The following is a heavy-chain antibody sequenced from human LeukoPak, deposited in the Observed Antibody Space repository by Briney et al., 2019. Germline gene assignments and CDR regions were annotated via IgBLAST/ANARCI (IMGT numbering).Heavy chain of an antibody. D-gene: IGHD3-22*01. V-gene: IGHV4-39*01. CDR2: IYYGGSS. CDR1: GGSISTSSYY. J-gene: IGHJ4*02. Sequence: PSETLSLTCTVSGGSISTSSYYWGWIRQPPGKGLDWIGSIYYGGSSYYNPSLRSRVSISVDTSKNQFSLKLTSVTAADTAVYYCARHPSIYYDSSGYYDYWGQGTLVTVSS. CDR3: ARHPSIYYDSSGYYDY.